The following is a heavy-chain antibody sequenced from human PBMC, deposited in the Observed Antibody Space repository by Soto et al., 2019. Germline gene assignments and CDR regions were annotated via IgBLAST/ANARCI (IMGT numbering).Heavy chain of an antibody. V-gene: IGHV1-2*04. CDR2: INPNSGGT. CDR3: ARDYSRSGSYYYGMDG. Sequence: ASVKVSCKASGYTFTGYYMHWVRQAPGQGLEWMGWINPNSGGTNYAQKFQGWVTMTRDTSISTAYMELSRLRSDDTAVYYCARDYSRSGSYYYGMDGRGQGTTVTVSS. CDR1: GYTFTGYY. D-gene: IGHD1-26*01. J-gene: IGHJ6*02.